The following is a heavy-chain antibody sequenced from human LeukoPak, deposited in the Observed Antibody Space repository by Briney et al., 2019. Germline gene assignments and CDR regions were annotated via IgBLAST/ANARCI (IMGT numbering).Heavy chain of an antibody. V-gene: IGHV6-1*01. CDR1: GDSVSRHDLT. J-gene: IGHJ4*02. CDR3: VRSYDWVFDY. D-gene: IGHD1-1*01. CDR2: TFYRSKWYN. Sequence: SQTLSLTRAISGDSVSRHDLTWDWVRQSPSRGLEWLGRTFYRSKWYNDYAVSVKSRITVSPDTSKNQFSLHLSSVTPEDTAVYYCVRSYDWVFDYWGQGTRVTVSS.